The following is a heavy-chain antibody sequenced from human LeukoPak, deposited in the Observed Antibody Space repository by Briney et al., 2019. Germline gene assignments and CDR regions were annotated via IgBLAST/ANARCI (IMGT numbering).Heavy chain of an antibody. CDR1: GFTFSSYA. V-gene: IGHV3-7*01. CDR3: ARVSSSSWWALDY. Sequence: GGSLRLSCAASGFTFSSYAMNWVRQAPGKGLEWVANIKQDGSEKYYVDSVKGRFTISRDNAKNSLYLQMNSLRAEDTAVYYCARVSSSSWWALDYWGQGTLVTVSS. D-gene: IGHD6-13*01. CDR2: IKQDGSEK. J-gene: IGHJ4*02.